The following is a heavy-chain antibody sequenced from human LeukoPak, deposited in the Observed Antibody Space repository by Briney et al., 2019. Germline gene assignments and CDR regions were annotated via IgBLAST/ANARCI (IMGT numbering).Heavy chain of an antibody. J-gene: IGHJ6*03. D-gene: IGHD3-22*01. V-gene: IGHV4-61*02. CDR2: IYVSGST. CDR1: GGAINSESYY. CDR3: ASTYYYDSSAYNYYHYMDV. Sequence: KTSETLSLTCTVSGGAINSESYYWSWIRQPAGKGLEWIGRIYVSGSTNYNPSLKSRVTISVDTSKNQFSLKLSSVTAADTAVYYCASTYYYDSSAYNYYHYMDVWGKGTTATVSS.